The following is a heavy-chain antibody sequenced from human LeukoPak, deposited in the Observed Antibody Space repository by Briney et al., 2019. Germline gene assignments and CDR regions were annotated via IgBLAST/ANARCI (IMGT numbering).Heavy chain of an antibody. Sequence: PSETLSLTCIVSGGSISSYYWSWIRQPAGKGLEWIGRIYTSGSTNYNPSLKSRVTMSVDTSKNQFSLKLSSVTAADTAVYYCARDSYDSSGYYYVGYWGQGTLVTVSS. CDR3: ARDSYDSSGYYYVGY. D-gene: IGHD3-22*01. CDR1: GGSISSYY. J-gene: IGHJ4*02. CDR2: IYTSGST. V-gene: IGHV4-4*07.